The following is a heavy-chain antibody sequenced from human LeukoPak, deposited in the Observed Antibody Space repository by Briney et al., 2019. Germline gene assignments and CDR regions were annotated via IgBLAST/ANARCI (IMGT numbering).Heavy chain of an antibody. Sequence: SETLSLTCTVSGDSISSYYWSWIRQPPGKGLKWIGYIYYSGGTNYNPPLKSRVTISVDTSKNQFSLKLSSVTAADTAVYYCARTHDFWRGSKTVKDSFDIWGQGTMVTVSS. CDR1: GDSISSYY. J-gene: IGHJ3*02. V-gene: IGHV4-59*01. CDR3: ARTHDFWRGSKTVKDSFDI. D-gene: IGHD3-3*01. CDR2: IYYSGGT.